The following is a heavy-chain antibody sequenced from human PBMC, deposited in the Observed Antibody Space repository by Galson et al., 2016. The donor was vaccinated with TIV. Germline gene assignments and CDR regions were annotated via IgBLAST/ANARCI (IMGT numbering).Heavy chain of an antibody. CDR3: VRDPLVAGATPDY. V-gene: IGHV3-30*04. CDR2: VSYDGSNK. Sequence: SLRLSCAASGFMFSDYAMHWVRQAPGKGLEWMAVVSYDGSNKQYADSVKGRLTISRDNSKNTLDLQLSSLRLDDTAVYYCVRDPLVAGATPDYWGQGTRVTVSS. CDR1: GFMFSDYA. D-gene: IGHD1-26*01. J-gene: IGHJ4*02.